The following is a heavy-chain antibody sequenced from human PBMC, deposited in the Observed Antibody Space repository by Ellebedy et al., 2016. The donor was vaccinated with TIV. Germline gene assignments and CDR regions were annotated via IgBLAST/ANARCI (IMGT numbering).Heavy chain of an antibody. CDR2: SHFIGNT. V-gene: IGHV4-59*13. J-gene: IGHJ5*02. D-gene: IGHD3-3*01. Sequence: SITGYYWSWIRQTPGKGLEWIGYSHFIGNTKYNPSLESRVTMSVDTSKNQFSLNLTSMTAADTAVYYCARAVGYSSRFLEWPIRGYFNPWGQGTLVTVSS. CDR3: ARAVGYSSRFLEWPIRGYFNP. CDR1: SITGYY.